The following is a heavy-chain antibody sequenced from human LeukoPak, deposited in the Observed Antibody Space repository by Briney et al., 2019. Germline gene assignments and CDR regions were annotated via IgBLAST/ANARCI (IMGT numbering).Heavy chain of an antibody. D-gene: IGHD2-21*02. CDR3: VKGSGVVVTALLDY. CDR1: GFTFSSYA. V-gene: IGHV3-64D*06. J-gene: IGHJ4*02. CDR2: ISSNGGST. Sequence: GGSLRLSCSASGFTFSSYAMHWVRQAPGKGLEYVSAISSNGGSTYYADSVKGRFTISRDNSKNTLYLQMSSLRAEDTAVYYCVKGSGVVVTALLDYWGQGTLVTVSS.